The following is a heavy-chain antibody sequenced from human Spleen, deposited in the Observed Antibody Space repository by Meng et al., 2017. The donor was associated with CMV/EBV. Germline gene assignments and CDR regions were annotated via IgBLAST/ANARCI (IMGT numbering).Heavy chain of an antibody. J-gene: IGHJ6*02. D-gene: IGHD6-19*01. CDR1: GGSFSGYY. CDR3: AREQYLSRGYYGMDV. V-gene: IGHV4-34*01. CDR2: INHSGST. Sequence: SETLSLTCAVYGGSFSGYYWSWIRQPPGKGLEWIGEINHSGSTNYNPSLKSRVTISVDTSKNQFSLKLSSVTAADTAVYYCAREQYLSRGYYGMDVWGQGTTVTVSS.